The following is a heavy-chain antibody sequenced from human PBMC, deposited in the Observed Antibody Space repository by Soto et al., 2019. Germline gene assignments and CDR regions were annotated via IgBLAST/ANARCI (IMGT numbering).Heavy chain of an antibody. CDR2: MNSDGSTT. CDR3: ATAEVDY. V-gene: IGHV3-74*01. CDR1: GSTLANHW. Sequence: GGSLRLSCAVSGSTLANHWMHWVRQAPGKGLEWVSRMNSDGSTTDYADSVKGRFTVSRHNAKNTLYLQMYSLRAEDTAVYYCATAEVDYWGPGTLVTVSS. J-gene: IGHJ4*02.